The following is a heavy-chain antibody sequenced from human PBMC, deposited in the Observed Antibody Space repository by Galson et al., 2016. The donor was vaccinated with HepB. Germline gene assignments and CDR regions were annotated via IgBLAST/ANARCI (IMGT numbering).Heavy chain of an antibody. V-gene: IGHV3-9*01. CDR2: ISWNRGNL. CDR3: SRVYSYYYGMDV. D-gene: IGHD1-26*01. Sequence: SLRLSCAASGFTFDDYAMHWVRQAPGKGLEWVAGISWNRGNLDYAESVRGRFTISRDNAKNSLFLQMNSLRAEDTALYFCSRVYSYYYGMDVWGQGTTVTVSS. CDR1: GFTFDDYA. J-gene: IGHJ6*02.